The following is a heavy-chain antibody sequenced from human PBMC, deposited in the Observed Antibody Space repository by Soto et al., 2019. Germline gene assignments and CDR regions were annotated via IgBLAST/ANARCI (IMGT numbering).Heavy chain of an antibody. CDR3: ARDYGNSGYDFISGLFDP. V-gene: IGHV3-21*01. CDR1: GFTFSSYS. J-gene: IGHJ5*02. CDR2: ISSSSSYI. Sequence: EVQLVESGGGLVKPGGSLRLSCAASGFTFSSYSMNWVRQAPGKGLEWVSSISSSSSYIYYADSVKGRFTISRDNAKNSLYLQMNSLRAEDTAVYYCARDYGNSGYDFISGLFDPWGQGTLVTVSS. D-gene: IGHD5-12*01.